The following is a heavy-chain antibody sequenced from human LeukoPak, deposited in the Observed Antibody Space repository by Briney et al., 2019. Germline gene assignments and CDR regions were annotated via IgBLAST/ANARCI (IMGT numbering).Heavy chain of an antibody. D-gene: IGHD3-22*01. CDR1: GFTFSSYG. V-gene: IGHV3-33*01. CDR3: AREGYFYDTSGSVQH. Sequence: PGRSLRLSCAASGFTFSSYGMHWVRQAPGKGLEWVAVIWYDGSNKYYADSVKGRFTISRDNSKNTLYLQMNSLRAEDTAVYYCAREGYFYDTSGSVQHWGQGTLVTVSS. CDR2: IWYDGSNK. J-gene: IGHJ1*01.